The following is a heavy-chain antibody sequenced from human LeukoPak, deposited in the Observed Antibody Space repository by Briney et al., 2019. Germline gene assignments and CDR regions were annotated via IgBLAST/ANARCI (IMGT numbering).Heavy chain of an antibody. V-gene: IGHV1-69*04. D-gene: IGHD1-26*01. Sequence: SVKVSCKASGGTFSSYAISWVRQAPGQGLEWKGRIIPILGIANYAQKFQGRVTTTAGKSTSTAYMELSSLRSEDTAVYYCATRGADAFDIWGQGTMVTVSS. J-gene: IGHJ3*02. CDR3: ATRGADAFDI. CDR1: GGTFSSYA. CDR2: IIPILGIA.